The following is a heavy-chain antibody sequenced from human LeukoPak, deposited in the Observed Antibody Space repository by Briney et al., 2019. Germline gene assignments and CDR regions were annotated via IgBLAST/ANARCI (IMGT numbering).Heavy chain of an antibody. CDR3: ASSNSGWYSFDY. Sequence: GGSLRLSCTASGFTFTSYAMSWVRQAPGKGLEWVSGVSRSGSSTKYADNVKGRFIISGDNPKNTLYLQTNSLRAEDTAVYYLASSNSGWYSFDYWGQGTLVTVSS. V-gene: IGHV3-23*01. J-gene: IGHJ4*02. D-gene: IGHD6-13*01. CDR2: VSRSGSST. CDR1: GFTFTSYA.